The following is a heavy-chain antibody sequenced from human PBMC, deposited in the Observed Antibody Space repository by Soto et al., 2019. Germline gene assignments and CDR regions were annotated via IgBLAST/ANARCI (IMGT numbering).Heavy chain of an antibody. Sequence: ASVKVSCKASGGTFSSYAISWVRQAPGQGLEWMGGIIPIFGTANYAQKFQGRVTITADESTSTAYMELSSLRSEDTAVYYCARAYCGGDCYSGRLTLDIWGQGTMVTVSS. CDR1: GGTFSSYA. CDR3: ARAYCGGDCYSGRLTLDI. V-gene: IGHV1-69*13. J-gene: IGHJ3*02. D-gene: IGHD2-21*02. CDR2: IIPIFGTA.